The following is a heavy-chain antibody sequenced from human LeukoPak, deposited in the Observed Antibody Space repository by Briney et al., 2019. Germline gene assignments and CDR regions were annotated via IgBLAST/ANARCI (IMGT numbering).Heavy chain of an antibody. CDR1: GYTFTSYY. Sequence: ASVKVSCKASGYTFTSYYTHWVRQAPGQGLEWMGLINPSGGSTSYAQKFQGRVTMTRDTSTSTVYMELSSLRSEDTAVYYCARDLGQRGGYYYYGMDVWGQGTTVTVSS. J-gene: IGHJ6*02. CDR2: INPSGGST. V-gene: IGHV1-46*01. CDR3: ARDLGQRGGYYYYGMDV.